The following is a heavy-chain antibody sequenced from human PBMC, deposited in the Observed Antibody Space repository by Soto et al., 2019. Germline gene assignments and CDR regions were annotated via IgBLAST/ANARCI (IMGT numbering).Heavy chain of an antibody. J-gene: IGHJ5*02. CDR2: IYYSGST. Sequence: SETLSLTCTVSGGSVSSGSYYWTWIRQPPGKGLEWIGYIYYSGSTNYNPSLKSRVTISVDTSKNQFSLKLSSVTAADTAVYYCARAKAPLYSSSWYWFDPWGQGTLVTVSS. D-gene: IGHD6-13*01. CDR3: ARAKAPLYSSSWYWFDP. V-gene: IGHV4-61*01. CDR1: GGSVSSGSYY.